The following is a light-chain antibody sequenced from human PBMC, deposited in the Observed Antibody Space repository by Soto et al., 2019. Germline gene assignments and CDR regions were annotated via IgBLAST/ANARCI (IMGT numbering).Light chain of an antibody. Sequence: DIQMTQSPSTLSASVGDRVTITCRASQSISSWLAWYQQRPGKAPKLLIYEAYSLDSGVPSRFSGSGSGTEFTLTISSLQPDDYATYYCQQYNSYSYTFGQGTKLEIK. CDR3: QQYNSYSYT. CDR1: QSISSW. J-gene: IGKJ2*01. V-gene: IGKV1-5*03. CDR2: EAY.